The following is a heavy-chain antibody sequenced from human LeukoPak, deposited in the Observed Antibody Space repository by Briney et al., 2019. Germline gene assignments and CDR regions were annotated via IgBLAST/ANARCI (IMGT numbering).Heavy chain of an antibody. V-gene: IGHV3-11*01. Sequence: GGSLRLSCAASGFTFSDYYMSWIRQAPGKGLEWVSYISSSGSTIYYADSVKGRFTISRDNAKNSLYLQMNSLRAEDTAVYYCAREGKEWLLIPNAFDIWGQGTMVTVSS. D-gene: IGHD3-3*01. CDR1: GFTFSDYY. CDR2: ISSSGSTI. CDR3: AREGKEWLLIPNAFDI. J-gene: IGHJ3*02.